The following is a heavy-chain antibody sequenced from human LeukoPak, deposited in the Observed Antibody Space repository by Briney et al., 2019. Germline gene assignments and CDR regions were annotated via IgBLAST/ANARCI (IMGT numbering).Heavy chain of an antibody. CDR3: ARGGGYASPIGY. J-gene: IGHJ4*02. Sequence: WIGYIYHSGSTNYNPSLKSRVTTSVDTSKNQFSLKLSSVTAADTAVYYCARGGGYASPIGYWGQGALVTVSS. D-gene: IGHD5-12*01. V-gene: IGHV4-59*09. CDR2: IYHSGST.